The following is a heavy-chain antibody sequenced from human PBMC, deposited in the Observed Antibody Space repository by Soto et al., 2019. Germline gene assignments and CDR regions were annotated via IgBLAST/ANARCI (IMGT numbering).Heavy chain of an antibody. D-gene: IGHD2-8*02. J-gene: IGHJ4*02. V-gene: IGHV3-23*01. CDR2: ISATGIST. Sequence: PGGSLRLSCTASGFTFGDYAMNWVRQAPGKGLEWVSTISATGISTYYIDSVRGRFTISRDNSKNTLFLQMHSLRADDTAVYFCARDHSTGAADYWGRGTLVTVS. CDR1: GFTFGDYA. CDR3: ARDHSTGAADY.